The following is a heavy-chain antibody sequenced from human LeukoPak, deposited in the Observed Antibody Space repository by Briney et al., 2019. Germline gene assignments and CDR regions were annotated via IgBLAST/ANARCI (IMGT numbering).Heavy chain of an antibody. D-gene: IGHD2-2*01. V-gene: IGHV3-21*04. CDR3: AKARSGPAAKFLDY. CDR1: GFTFSSYT. CDR2: ISSSSIYI. J-gene: IGHJ4*02. Sequence: NPGGSLRLSCAASGFTFSSYTMNWVRQAPGKGLEWVSSISSSSIYIYYADSVKGRFTISRDNSKNTLYLQMISLRAEDTAVYYCAKARSGPAAKFLDYWGQGTLVTVSS.